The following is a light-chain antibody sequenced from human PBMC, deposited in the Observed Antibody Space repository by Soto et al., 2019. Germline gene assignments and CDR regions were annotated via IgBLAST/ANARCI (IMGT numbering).Light chain of an antibody. V-gene: IGKV3-20*01. J-gene: IGKJ1*01. CDR2: GAS. CDR1: QSVSNNY. CDR3: HQYGSSGT. Sequence: EIVLTHSPGTLSLSPGERATLSCRASQSVSNNYLAWYQQKPGQAPRILIYGASNRATGIPDRFSGSGSGREVSVNISRLEPEDFAVYYCHQYGSSGTLGQGAQVDIK.